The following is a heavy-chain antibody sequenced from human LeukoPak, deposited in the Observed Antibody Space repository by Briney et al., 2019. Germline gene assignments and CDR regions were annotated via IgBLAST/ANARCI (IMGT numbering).Heavy chain of an antibody. CDR3: ARPLSSNWYKDAFDT. V-gene: IGHV3-21*01. D-gene: IGHD6-13*01. CDR2: ISSSSSDI. Sequence: GGSLRLSCAASGFTFSTYTMNWVRQAPGKGLEWVSSISSSSSDIYYADSVKGRFTMSRDNAENSLYLQMNSLRAEDTAVYYCARPLSSNWYKDAFDTWGQGTMVTVSS. CDR1: GFTFSTYT. J-gene: IGHJ3*02.